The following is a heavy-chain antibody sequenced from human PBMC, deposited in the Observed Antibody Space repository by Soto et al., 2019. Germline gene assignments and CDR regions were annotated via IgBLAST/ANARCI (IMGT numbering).Heavy chain of an antibody. CDR1: GFIFGSYA. Sequence: EVQLLESGGGLLQPGGSLRLSCAASGFIFGSYAMGWVRQAPGKGLEWVSDISASGDFTFYADSVKGRFTISRDNSKNTLYLKQTGLRADDTDVYFCAKEDGYCSSSSCPFGLDVRGKGTTVTVSS. CDR3: AKEDGYCSSSSCPFGLDV. D-gene: IGHD2-2*03. J-gene: IGHJ6*04. V-gene: IGHV3-23*01. CDR2: ISASGDFT.